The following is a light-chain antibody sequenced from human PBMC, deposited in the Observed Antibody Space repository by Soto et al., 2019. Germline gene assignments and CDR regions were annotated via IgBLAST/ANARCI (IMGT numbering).Light chain of an antibody. CDR2: GAS. CDR3: QQCGHSPIT. CDR1: QRVSSSK. Sequence: ETVLTQSPGTLSLSPGERATLFCRASQRVSSSKLAWYQHRPGQAPRLLIYGASSRATGIPDRFSGSGSGSDFSLTISRLDTEDFAVYFGQQCGHSPITFSPGTKV. V-gene: IGKV3-20*01. J-gene: IGKJ3*01.